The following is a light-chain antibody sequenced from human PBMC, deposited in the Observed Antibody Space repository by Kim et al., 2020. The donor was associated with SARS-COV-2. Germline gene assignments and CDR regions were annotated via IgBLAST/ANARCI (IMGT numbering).Light chain of an antibody. CDR3: QQYYSTLYT. CDR2: WAS. Sequence: DIVMTQSPDSLAVSLGERATINCKSSQSVLYSSNNKNYLAWYQQKPGQPPKLLIYWASTRESGVPDRFSGSGSGTDFTLTISSLQAEDEAVYYCQQYYSTLYTFGQGTKLEI. V-gene: IGKV4-1*01. CDR1: QSVLYSSNNKNY. J-gene: IGKJ2*01.